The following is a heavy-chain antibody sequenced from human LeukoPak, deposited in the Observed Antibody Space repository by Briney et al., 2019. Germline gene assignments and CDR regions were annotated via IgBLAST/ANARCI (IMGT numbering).Heavy chain of an antibody. D-gene: IGHD2-15*01. CDR3: ARLVRCSGGSCYPGWFDP. V-gene: IGHV1-18*01. J-gene: IGHJ5*02. Sequence: ASVKVSCKASGYTFTSYGISWVRQAPGQGLEWMGWISAYNGNTNYAQKLQGRVTMTTDTSTSTACMELRSLRSDDTAVYYCARLVRCSGGSCYPGWFDPWDQGTLVTVSS. CDR2: ISAYNGNT. CDR1: GYTFTSYG.